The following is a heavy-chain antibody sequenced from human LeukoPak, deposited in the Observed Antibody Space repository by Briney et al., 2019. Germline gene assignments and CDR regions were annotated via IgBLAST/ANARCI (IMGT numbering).Heavy chain of an antibody. CDR1: GGSISSYY. CDR2: IYYSGST. CDR3: AGTYGSGRPFDY. V-gene: IGHV4-59*01. J-gene: IGHJ4*02. Sequence: SETLSLTCTVSGGSISSYYWSWIRQPPGKGLEWIGYIYYSGSTNYNPSLKSRVTISVDTSKNQFSLKLSSVTAADTAVYYCAGTYGSGRPFDYWGQGTLVTVSS. D-gene: IGHD4-17*01.